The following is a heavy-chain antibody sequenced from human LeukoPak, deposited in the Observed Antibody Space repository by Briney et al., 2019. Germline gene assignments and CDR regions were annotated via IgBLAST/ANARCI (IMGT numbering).Heavy chain of an antibody. D-gene: IGHD4-11*01. Sequence: SETLSLTCAVYGGSFSGDYWSWIRRPPGKGLEWIGEINHSGSTNYNPSLKSRVTISVDTSKNQFSLKLSSVTAADTAVYYCARVTTAVYYYYYMDVWGKGTTVTVSS. CDR2: INHSGST. CDR3: ARVTTAVYYYYYMDV. J-gene: IGHJ6*03. V-gene: IGHV4-34*01. CDR1: GGSFSGDY.